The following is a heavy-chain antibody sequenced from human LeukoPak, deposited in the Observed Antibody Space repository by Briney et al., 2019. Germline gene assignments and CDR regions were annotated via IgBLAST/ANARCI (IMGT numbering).Heavy chain of an antibody. D-gene: IGHD6-19*01. V-gene: IGHV3-21*01. Sequence: GGSLRLSCAASGFTFSSFNMNWVRQAPGKGLEWVSSISSTSSLIWYADSLKGRFTISRDNAKNSLYLQMDSLRAEDTAIYYCARYNSGWNDYWGQGTPVTVSS. CDR3: ARYNSGWNDY. J-gene: IGHJ4*02. CDR2: ISSTSSLI. CDR1: GFTFSSFN.